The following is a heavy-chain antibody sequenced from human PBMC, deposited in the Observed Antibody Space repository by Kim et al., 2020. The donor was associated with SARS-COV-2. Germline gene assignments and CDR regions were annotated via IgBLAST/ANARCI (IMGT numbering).Heavy chain of an antibody. CDR2: IKEDGSRS. J-gene: IGHJ4*02. V-gene: IGHV3-7*01. CDR3: ARGREL. Sequence: GGSLRLSCAASGFGFSDHWMHWVRQAPGKGLEWVANIKEDGSRSHYADSLKGRFTISRDNAKNSLFLQMSALTVADTGLYYCARGRELWGRGTLVTVSS. CDR1: GFGFSDHW.